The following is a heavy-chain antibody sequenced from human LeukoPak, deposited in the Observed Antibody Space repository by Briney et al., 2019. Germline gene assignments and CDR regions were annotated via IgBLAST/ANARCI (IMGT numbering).Heavy chain of an antibody. CDR3: ARGLMGSTHP. CDR1: GFSFSSHW. V-gene: IGHV4-34*01. D-gene: IGHD2-2*01. J-gene: IGHJ5*02. Sequence: GSLRLSCAASGFSFSSHWMSWVRQAPGKGLEWIGEINHSGSTNYNPSLKSRVTISVDTSKNQFSLKLSSVTAADTAVYYCARGLMGSTHPWGQGTLVTVSS. CDR2: INHSGST.